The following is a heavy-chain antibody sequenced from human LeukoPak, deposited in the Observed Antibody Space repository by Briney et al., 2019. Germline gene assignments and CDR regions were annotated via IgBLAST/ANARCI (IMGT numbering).Heavy chain of an antibody. CDR1: GFTFDDYA. CDR2: ISWNRGSI. Sequence: GGSLRLSCAASGFTFDDYAMHWVRQAPGKGLEWVSGISWNRGSIGYADSVKGRFTLPRDNAKNSLYLQMNSLRAEDTALYYCARGGLYYYYGMDVWGQGTTVTVSS. D-gene: IGHD3-16*01. J-gene: IGHJ6*02. V-gene: IGHV3-9*01. CDR3: ARGGLYYYYGMDV.